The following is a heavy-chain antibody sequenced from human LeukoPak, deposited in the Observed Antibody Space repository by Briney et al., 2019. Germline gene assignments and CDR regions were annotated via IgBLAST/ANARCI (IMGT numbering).Heavy chain of an antibody. CDR2: IIPIFGTA. V-gene: IGHV1-69*01. J-gene: IGHJ6*03. Sequence: GASVKVSCKASGGTFSSYAISWVRQAPGQGLEWMGGIIPIFGTANYAQKFQGRVTITADESTSTAYMELSSLRSEDTAVYYCARDHSGIATRPRGYYYMDVWGKGTTVTASS. D-gene: IGHD6-6*01. CDR3: ARDHSGIATRPRGYYYMDV. CDR1: GGTFSSYA.